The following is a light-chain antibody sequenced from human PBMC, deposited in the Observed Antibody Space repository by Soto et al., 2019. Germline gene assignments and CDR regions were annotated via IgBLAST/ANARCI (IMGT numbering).Light chain of an antibody. CDR3: QQYYSTPYT. CDR2: WAS. J-gene: IGKJ2*01. CDR1: QSVFFSSNNNNY. Sequence: DIVMTQSPYSLAVSVGERATINCKSSQSVFFSSNNNNYLAWYQQKPGQPPRLLIYWASTRQSGVPDRFSGSGSGTDFTLTISSLQAEDVAVYYCQQYYSTPYTFGQGTKLEIK. V-gene: IGKV4-1*01.